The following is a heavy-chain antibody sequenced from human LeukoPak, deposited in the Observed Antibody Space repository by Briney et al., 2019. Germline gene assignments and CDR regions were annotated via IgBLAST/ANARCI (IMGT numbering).Heavy chain of an antibody. CDR1: GFTFSSYA. J-gene: IGHJ6*02. CDR2: ISYDGSNK. Sequence: GRSLRLSCAASGFTFSSYAMHWVRQAPGTGLEWVAVISYDGSNKYYADSVKGRFTISRDNSKNTLYLQMNSLRAEDTAVYYCARDDADIYYYGMDVWGQGTTVTVSS. CDR3: ARDDADIYYYGMDV. V-gene: IGHV3-30-3*01.